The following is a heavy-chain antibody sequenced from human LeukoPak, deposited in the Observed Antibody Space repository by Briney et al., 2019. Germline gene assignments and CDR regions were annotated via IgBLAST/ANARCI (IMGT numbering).Heavy chain of an antibody. CDR3: VRDRDYAFDF. J-gene: IGHJ3*01. CDR1: GFTFSYYS. V-gene: IGHV3-48*02. Sequence: GGSLRLSCAVSGFTFSYYSMNWVRQPPGKGLEWISYSNTDGTISYADSVKGRFTISRDNAENSLYLQMNSLNDEDTAVYFCVRDRDYAFDFWGQGTMVTVSS. CDR2: SNTDGTI.